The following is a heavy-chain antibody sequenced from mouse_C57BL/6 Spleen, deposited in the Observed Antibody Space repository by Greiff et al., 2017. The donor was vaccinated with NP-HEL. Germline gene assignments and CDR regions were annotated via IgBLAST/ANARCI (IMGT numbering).Heavy chain of an antibody. J-gene: IGHJ2*01. D-gene: IGHD3-2*02. CDR3: ARWGQLRLQDYFDY. CDR2: INPNNGGT. CDR1: GYTFTDYY. V-gene: IGHV1-26*01. Sequence: EVQLQQSGPELVKPGASVKISCKASGYTFTDYYMNWVKQSHGKSLEWIGDINPNNGGTSYNQKFKGKATLTVDKSSSTADMELRSLTSEDSAVYYCARWGQLRLQDYFDYWGQGTTLTVSS.